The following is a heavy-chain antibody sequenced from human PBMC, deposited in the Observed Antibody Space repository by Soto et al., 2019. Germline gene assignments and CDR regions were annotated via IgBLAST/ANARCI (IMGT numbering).Heavy chain of an antibody. Sequence: SETLSLTCAVSGGSISSGGYSWSWIRQPPGKGLEWIGYIYHSGSTYYNPPLKSRVTISVDRSKNQFSLKLSSVTAADTAVYYCARGSSTSPLDYWGQGTLVTVSS. J-gene: IGHJ4*02. CDR1: GGSISSGGYS. D-gene: IGHD2-2*01. V-gene: IGHV4-30-2*01. CDR3: ARGSSTSPLDY. CDR2: IYHSGST.